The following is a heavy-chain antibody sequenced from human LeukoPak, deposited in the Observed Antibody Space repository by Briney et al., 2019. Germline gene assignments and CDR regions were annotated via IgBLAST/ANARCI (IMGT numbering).Heavy chain of an antibody. CDR1: GFTFSYFG. V-gene: IGHV3-30*02. CDR3: AKIEGKYQLANIPDS. CDR2: IRYDGSNE. D-gene: IGHD2-2*01. Sequence: GGSLRLSCVASGFTFSYFGMHWVRQAPGKGLEWVAFIRYDGSNEYYAESVKGRFTISRDNSKNNLYLQMNSLRVEETAAYYCAKIEGKYQLANIPDSWGQGTLVTVSS. J-gene: IGHJ4*02.